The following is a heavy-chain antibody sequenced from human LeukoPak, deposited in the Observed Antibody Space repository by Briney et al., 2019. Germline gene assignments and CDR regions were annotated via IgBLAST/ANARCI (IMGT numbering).Heavy chain of an antibody. J-gene: IGHJ4*02. CDR1: GYTFTGYY. CDR3: ARDWYSSSSGGDY. D-gene: IGHD6-6*01. V-gene: IGHV1-2*02. Sequence: ASVKVSCKASGYTFTGYYMHWVRQAPGQGLEWMGWINPNSGGTNYAQKFQGRVTMTRDTSISTAYMELSRLRSDDTAVYYCARDWYSSSSGGDYWGQGTLVTVSS. CDR2: INPNSGGT.